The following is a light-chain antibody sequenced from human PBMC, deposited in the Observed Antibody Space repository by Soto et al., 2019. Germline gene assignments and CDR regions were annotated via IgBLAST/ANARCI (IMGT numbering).Light chain of an antibody. V-gene: IGKV1-9*01. CDR3: QQLNSCPIT. CDR2: AAS. CDR1: QGINSY. J-gene: IGKJ5*01. Sequence: IQLTQSPSSLSASVGDRVTITCRASQGINSYLAWYQQKPGKAPNLLISAASTLRSGVPSRFSGSGSGTDFTLTISSLQPEDFATYYCQQLNSCPITFGQGTRLEIK.